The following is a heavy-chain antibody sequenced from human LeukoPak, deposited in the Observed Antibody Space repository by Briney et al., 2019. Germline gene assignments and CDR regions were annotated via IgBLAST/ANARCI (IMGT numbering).Heavy chain of an antibody. Sequence: GASVKVSCKASGYTLTSYYMHWVRQAPGQGLEWMGIINPNGGSTSYAQKFQGRVTMARDTSTSTVYMELSSLRSEDTAVYYCARSSGGTTYDYWGQGALVTVSS. CDR2: INPNGGST. CDR3: ARSSGGTTYDY. J-gene: IGHJ4*02. CDR1: GYTLTSYY. V-gene: IGHV1-46*01. D-gene: IGHD2/OR15-2a*01.